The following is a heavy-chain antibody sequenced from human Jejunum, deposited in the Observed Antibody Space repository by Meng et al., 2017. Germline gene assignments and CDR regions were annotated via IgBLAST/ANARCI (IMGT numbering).Heavy chain of an antibody. CDR2: SRNKANGYTT. V-gene: IGHV3-72*01. CDR1: GFTFSDHY. J-gene: IGHJ4*02. Sequence: VRLVCSGGDFVQPGGALRLSCAVSGFTFSDHYMDWVRQAPGRGLEWVARSRNKANGYTTNYAASVKDRFTISRDDSKNSLNLQMNSLKIEDTALYYCVRGYNGFDLWGQGTLVTVSS. D-gene: IGHD5-24*01. CDR3: VRGYNGFDL.